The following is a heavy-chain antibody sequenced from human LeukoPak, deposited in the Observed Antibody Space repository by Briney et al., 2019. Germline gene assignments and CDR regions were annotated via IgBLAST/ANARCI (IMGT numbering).Heavy chain of an antibody. J-gene: IGHJ6*02. V-gene: IGHV4-34*01. CDR3: ARGMGYFDSSGYYHDYGMDV. Sequence: EASGTLSLTCAVYGGSFSNYYWSWIRQSPGKGLDWIGEINHSGSINYNPSLKSRFTISVDTSKNQFSLKLSSVTAADTAVYYCARGMGYFDSSGYYHDYGMDVWGQGTTVTVSS. CDR2: INHSGSI. CDR1: GGSFSNYY. D-gene: IGHD3-22*01.